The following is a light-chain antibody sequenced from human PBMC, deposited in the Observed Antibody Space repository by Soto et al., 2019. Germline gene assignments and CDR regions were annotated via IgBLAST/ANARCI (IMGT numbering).Light chain of an antibody. V-gene: IGKV1-27*01. Sequence: DIQMAQSPSSLPASIGDRVTITCRASQGISEYLAWYQQRPGNAPNLLIYGASILQSGVPSRFSGSGSGTHYTLPISSLQPEDVATYYVLRYNSNPRTFGQETTGEIK. CDR1: QGISEY. CDR3: LRYNSNPRT. CDR2: GAS. J-gene: IGKJ1*01.